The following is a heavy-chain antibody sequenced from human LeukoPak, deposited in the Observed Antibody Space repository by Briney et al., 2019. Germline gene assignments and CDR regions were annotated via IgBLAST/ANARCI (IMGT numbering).Heavy chain of an antibody. Sequence: APVKVSCKASGYTFTSYGISWVRQAPGQGLEWMGWISAYNGNTNYAQKLQGRVTMTTDTSTSTAYMELRSLRSDDTAVYYCARDLDEGMDIWQWLVLDYWGQGTLVTVSS. V-gene: IGHV1-18*01. D-gene: IGHD6-19*01. CDR1: GYTFTSYG. CDR2: ISAYNGNT. CDR3: ARDLDEGMDIWQWLVLDY. J-gene: IGHJ4*02.